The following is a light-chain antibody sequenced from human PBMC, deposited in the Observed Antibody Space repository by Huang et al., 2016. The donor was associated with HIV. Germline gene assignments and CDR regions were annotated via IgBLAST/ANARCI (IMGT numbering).Light chain of an antibody. CDR3: QQDNPWPPWT. V-gene: IGKV3-15*01. CDR2: GAS. Sequence: EIVMTKSPATLSVSPGERATRPCRASQSVDINLAWYQQKVGKPPRPLVYGASTRATGIPTRFSGGGSGTEFNLNISSLQSEDFAVYYCQQDNPWPPWTFGQGTRVEIK. J-gene: IGKJ1*01. CDR1: QSVDIN.